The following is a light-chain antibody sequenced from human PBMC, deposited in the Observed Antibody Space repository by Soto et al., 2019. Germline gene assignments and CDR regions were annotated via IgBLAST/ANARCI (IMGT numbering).Light chain of an antibody. Sequence: QSVLTQPPSASGTPGQRVTISCSGSRSNIGSNTVNWYQQLPGTAPKVLIYSNNQRPSGVPDRFSGSRSGTSAPLAISGLQSEDEADYYCAAWDGSLNGVLFGGGTKLTVL. J-gene: IGLJ2*01. CDR3: AAWDGSLNGVL. CDR2: SNN. CDR1: RSNIGSNT. V-gene: IGLV1-44*01.